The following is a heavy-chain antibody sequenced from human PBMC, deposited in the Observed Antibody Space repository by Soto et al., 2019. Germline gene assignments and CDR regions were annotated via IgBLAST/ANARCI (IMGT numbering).Heavy chain of an antibody. CDR3: ARATIGTYYFDS. CDR1: GFTFSDHY. V-gene: IGHV3-72*01. Sequence: GGSLRLSCAASGFTFSDHYMDWVRQAPGKGLEWVGRIRNRANSYNTEYAASVKGRFTISRDDSKNSLHLQMNSLKTEDTAVYYCARATIGTYYFDSWRQRTLVTVSS. D-gene: IGHD3-16*01. J-gene: IGHJ4*02. CDR2: IRNRANSYNT.